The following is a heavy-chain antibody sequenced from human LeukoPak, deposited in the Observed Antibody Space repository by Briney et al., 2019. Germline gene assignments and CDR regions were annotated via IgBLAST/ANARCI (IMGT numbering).Heavy chain of an antibody. V-gene: IGHV3-48*03. CDR2: ISSSGSIK. D-gene: IGHD3-9*01. Sequence: PGGSLRLSCIASGFAFNSYEMNWVRQAPGKGLEWVSYISSSGSIKHYADSVKGRFTISRDNAKNSLYLQMNSLRAEDTAVYYCTTSPSGFLTGYHPYPPDYWGQGTLVTVSS. J-gene: IGHJ4*02. CDR1: GFAFNSYE. CDR3: TTSPSGFLTGYHPYPPDY.